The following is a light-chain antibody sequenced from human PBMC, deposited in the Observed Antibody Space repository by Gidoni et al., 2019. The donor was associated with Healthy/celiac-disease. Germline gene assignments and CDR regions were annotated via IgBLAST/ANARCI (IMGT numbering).Light chain of an antibody. V-gene: IGKV3D-15*01. CDR2: GAS. J-gene: IGKJ5*01. Sequence: IVMTPAPATRAVSPGERATLAPRASQSVSSNLAWYQQKPGQAPRLLIYGASTRAPGIPARFSGSGSGTEFTLTISSLQSEDFAVYYCQQYNNWPITFGQGTRLEIK. CDR1: QSVSSN. CDR3: QQYNNWPIT.